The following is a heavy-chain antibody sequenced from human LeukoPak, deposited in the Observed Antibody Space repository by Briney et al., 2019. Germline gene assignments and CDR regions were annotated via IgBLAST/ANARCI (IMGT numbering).Heavy chain of an antibody. D-gene: IGHD3-10*01. V-gene: IGHV4-59*01. CDR1: GFSISSYY. CDR3: ARGAPYGSGAKHYYYYMDV. CDR2: IYYSGST. J-gene: IGHJ6*03. Sequence: SETLSLTCTVSGFSISSYYWSCIRQPPGKGLEWIGYIYYSGSTNYNPSLKSRVTISVDTSKNQFSLKLSYVTAADTAVYYCARGAPYGSGAKHYYYYMDVWGKGTTVTISS.